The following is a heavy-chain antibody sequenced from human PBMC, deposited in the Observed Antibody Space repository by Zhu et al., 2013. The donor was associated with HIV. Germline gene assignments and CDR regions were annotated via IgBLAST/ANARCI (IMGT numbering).Heavy chain of an antibody. V-gene: IGHV1-69*06. CDR1: GGTFSSYA. J-gene: IGHJ3*02. D-gene: IGHD3-16*02. CDR2: IIPIFGTT. CDR3: ARDYPSDMITFGGVIVIRPFDI. Sequence: QVQLVQSGAEVKKTGSSVKVSCKASGGTFSSYAISWVRQAPGQGLEWMGGIIPIFGTTNYAQKFQGRVTMTTDTSTSTAYMELRSLRSDDTAVYYCARDYPSDMITFGGVIVIRPFDIWGQGTMVTVSS.